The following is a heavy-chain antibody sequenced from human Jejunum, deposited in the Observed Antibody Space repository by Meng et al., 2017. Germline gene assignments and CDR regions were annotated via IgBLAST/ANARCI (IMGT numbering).Heavy chain of an antibody. D-gene: IGHD6-6*01. CDR2: IIPLYGTR. V-gene: IGHV1-69*13. Sequence: SVKVSCKASGGIFSTYVFNWVRQAPGQRLEWMGVIIPLYGTRKYAQKFQGRVTINADESTSTAYMEMSGLTSEDTAMYYCAKSITASYNWFDPWGQGTLVTVSS. CDR1: GGIFSTYV. J-gene: IGHJ5*02. CDR3: AKSITASYNWFDP.